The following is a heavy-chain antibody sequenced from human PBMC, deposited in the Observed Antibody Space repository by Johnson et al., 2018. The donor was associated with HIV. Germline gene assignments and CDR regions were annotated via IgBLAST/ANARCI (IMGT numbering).Heavy chain of an antibody. CDR3: AKEVDYVWGSYRYKPGDAFDI. Sequence: VQLVESGGGSVQPGGSLRLSCAASGFSFNYYAMHWVRQAPGKGLEFVSAIRGSGGSTYYADSVKGRFTISRDHSKNTLYLQMNSLIAEDPAVYYCAKEVDYVWGSYRYKPGDAFDIWGQGTMVTVSS. CDR1: GFSFNYYA. CDR2: IRGSGGST. V-gene: IGHV3-23*04. J-gene: IGHJ3*02. D-gene: IGHD3-16*02.